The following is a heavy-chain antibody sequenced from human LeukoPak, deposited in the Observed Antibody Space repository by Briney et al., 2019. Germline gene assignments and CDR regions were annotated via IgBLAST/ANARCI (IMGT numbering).Heavy chain of an antibody. V-gene: IGHV3-21*01. Sequence: KTGGSLRLSCAASGFTFSSYSVNWVRQAPGKGLEWVSSISSSSSYIYYADSVKGRFTISRDNAKNSLYLQMNSLRAEDTAVYYCARDPLNPTGTPVYWGQGTLVTVSS. CDR1: GFTFSSYS. J-gene: IGHJ4*02. D-gene: IGHD1-7*01. CDR3: ARDPLNPTGTPVY. CDR2: ISSSSSYI.